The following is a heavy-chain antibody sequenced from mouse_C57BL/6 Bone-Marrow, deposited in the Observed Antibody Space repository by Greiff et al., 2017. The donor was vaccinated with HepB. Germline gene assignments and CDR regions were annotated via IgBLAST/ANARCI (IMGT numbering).Heavy chain of an antibody. D-gene: IGHD2-5*01. CDR3: AREGAYYSNYLYYYAMDY. V-gene: IGHV1-12*01. CDR2: IYPGNGDT. J-gene: IGHJ4*01. Sequence: LQHSGAELVRPGASVKMSCKASGYTFTSYNMHWVKQTPRQGLEWIGAIYPGNGDTSYNQKFKGKATLTVDKSSSTAYMQLSSLTSEDSAVYFCAREGAYYSNYLYYYAMDYWGQGTSVTVSS. CDR1: GYTFTSYN.